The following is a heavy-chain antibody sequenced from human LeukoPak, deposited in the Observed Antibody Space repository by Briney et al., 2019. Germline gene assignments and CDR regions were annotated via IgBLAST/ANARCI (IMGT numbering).Heavy chain of an antibody. Sequence: GGSLRLSCAASGFTFSSYSMNWVRQAPGKGLEWVSSISSSSSYIYYADSVKGRFTISRDNAKNSLYLQMTSLRAEDTAVYSCAKTGFQWGDYYYYMDVWGEGTTVTVSS. D-gene: IGHD1-14*01. CDR2: ISSSSSYI. CDR1: GFTFSSYS. CDR3: AKTGFQWGDYYYYMDV. V-gene: IGHV3-21*01. J-gene: IGHJ6*03.